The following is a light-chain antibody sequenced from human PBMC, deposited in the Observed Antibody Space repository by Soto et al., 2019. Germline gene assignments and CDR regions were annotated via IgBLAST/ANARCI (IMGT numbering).Light chain of an antibody. CDR1: QSISTE. V-gene: IGKV3-15*01. Sequence: EMVMTQSPATLSVSPGERATLSCRASQSISTELAWYQQKPGQPPRLLIYSASTRATGVPARFTGSGSGSAFTLTISGLQSEDFAVYYCQQGHNWPLTFGQGTRLEI. CDR3: QQGHNWPLT. J-gene: IGKJ2*01. CDR2: SAS.